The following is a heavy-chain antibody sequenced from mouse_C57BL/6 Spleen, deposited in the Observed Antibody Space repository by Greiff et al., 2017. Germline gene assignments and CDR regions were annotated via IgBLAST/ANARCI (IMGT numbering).Heavy chain of an antibody. V-gene: IGHV1-82*01. D-gene: IGHD4-1*01. J-gene: IGHJ2*01. CDR3: ARWGTGAIFDY. Sequence: VKLMESGPELVKPGASVKISCKASGYAFSSSWMNWVKQRPGKGLEWIGRIYPGDGDTNYNGKFKGKATLTADKSSSTAYMQLSSLTSEDSAVYFCARWGTGAIFDYWGQGTTLTVSS. CDR2: IYPGDGDT. CDR1: GYAFSSSW.